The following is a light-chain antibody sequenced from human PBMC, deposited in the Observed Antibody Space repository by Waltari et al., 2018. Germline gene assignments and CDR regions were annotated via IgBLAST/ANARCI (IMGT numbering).Light chain of an antibody. Sequence: QSVLTQPPSVSASPGQKVAVSCSGSSSNIGNNDVSWYQQLPGTVPKLLIQETGNRPSGIPDRFSGSKSGTSATLGITGLQTGDEADYYCATWDSSLRVAIFGGGTKLTVL. CDR2: ETG. CDR3: ATWDSSLRVAI. J-gene: IGLJ2*01. V-gene: IGLV1-51*01. CDR1: SSNIGNND.